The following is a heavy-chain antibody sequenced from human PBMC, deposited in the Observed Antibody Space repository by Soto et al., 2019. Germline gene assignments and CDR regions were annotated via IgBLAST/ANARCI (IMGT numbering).Heavy chain of an antibody. V-gene: IGHV3-30-3*01. D-gene: IGHD6-13*01. CDR1: GFTFSSYA. J-gene: IGHJ6*02. CDR3: ARDGPAAGTQSGRGNDYYYGMDV. CDR2: ISYDGSNK. Sequence: GGSLRLSCAASGFTFSSYAMHWVRQAPGKGLEWVAVISYDGSNKYYADSVKGRFTISRDNSKNTLYLQMNSLRAEDTAVYYCARDGPAAGTQSGRGNDYYYGMDVWGQGTTVTVSS.